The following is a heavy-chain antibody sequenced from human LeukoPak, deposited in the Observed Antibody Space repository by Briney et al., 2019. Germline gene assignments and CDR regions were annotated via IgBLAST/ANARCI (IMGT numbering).Heavy chain of an antibody. Sequence: PGGSLRLSCAASGFTFSNYAMHWVRQAPGKGLEWVALISYDRSIKNNADSVKGRFTISRDNSKNTLYLQMNSLTTADTAIYYCARALGRSWDSPLDSWGQGTLVPVSS. D-gene: IGHD6-13*01. CDR1: GFTFSNYA. J-gene: IGHJ4*02. CDR3: ARALGRSWDSPLDS. CDR2: ISYDRSIK. V-gene: IGHV3-30*04.